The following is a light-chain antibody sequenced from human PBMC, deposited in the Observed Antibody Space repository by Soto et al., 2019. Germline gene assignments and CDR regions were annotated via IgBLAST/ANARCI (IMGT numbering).Light chain of an antibody. J-gene: IGKJ4*01. CDR2: GAS. CDR1: QGISNE. Sequence: IQMTNSPSSLSASVGDRVTITCRASQGISNELGWYQQRPGKAPKVLIYGASTLYGGVPSRFSGSGSGTDFALTITSLQAEDFATYYCQQLRMYPSTFGGGTKVDIK. CDR3: QQLRMYPST. V-gene: IGKV1-17*01.